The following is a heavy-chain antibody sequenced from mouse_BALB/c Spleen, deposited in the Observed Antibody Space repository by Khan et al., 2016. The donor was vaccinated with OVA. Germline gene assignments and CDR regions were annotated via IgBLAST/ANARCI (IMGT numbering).Heavy chain of an antibody. CDR3: ARDTPYYVDAMDY. CDR1: GFTFSSYA. D-gene: IGHD2-10*01. CDR2: ISSGGSYT. Sequence: EVQLVESGGGLVKPGGSLKLSCAASGFTFSSYAMSWVRQSPEKRLEWVAEISSGGSYTYYPDTVTGRFPISRDNAKNTLYLEMGSLGSEDTAMYYCARDTPYYVDAMDYWGQGTSVTVSS. V-gene: IGHV5-9-4*01. J-gene: IGHJ4*01.